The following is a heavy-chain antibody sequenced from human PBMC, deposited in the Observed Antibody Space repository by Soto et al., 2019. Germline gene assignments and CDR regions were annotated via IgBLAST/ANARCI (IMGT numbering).Heavy chain of an antibody. CDR1: GFTFSSYS. CDR2: ISSSSSTI. V-gene: IGHV3-48*02. J-gene: IGHJ6*02. CDR3: ARAEPQGSYYYYGMDV. Sequence: EVQLVESGGGLVQPGGSLRLSCAASGFTFSSYSMNWVRQAPGKGLEWVSYISSSSSTIYYADSVKGRFTISRDNAKNSLYLQMNSLRDEDTAVYYCARAEPQGSYYYYGMDVWGQGTTVTVSS.